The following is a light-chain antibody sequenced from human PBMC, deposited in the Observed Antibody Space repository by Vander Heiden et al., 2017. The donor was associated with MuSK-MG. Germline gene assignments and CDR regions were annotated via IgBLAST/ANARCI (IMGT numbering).Light chain of an antibody. V-gene: IGLV2-23*01. CDR2: EGT. J-gene: IGLJ3*02. CDR3: GSYAGGSNPGG. CDR1: NSAVGSYNL. Sequence: QSALTQPASVSGSPGPSITISCIGTNSAVGSYNLVSWYQQHPGKAPKLIMSEGTKRPSGVSNRFSGSKSGNTASLRISGLQDDDEADDYCGSYAGGSNPGGFGGGTKLTVL.